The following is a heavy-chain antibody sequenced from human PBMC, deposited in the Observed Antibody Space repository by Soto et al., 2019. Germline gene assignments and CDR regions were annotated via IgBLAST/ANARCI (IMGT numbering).Heavy chain of an antibody. J-gene: IGHJ6*03. D-gene: IGHD6-13*01. Sequence: ASVKVSCKASGGTFSSYAISWVRQAPGQGLEWMGGIIPIFGTANYAQKFQGRVTITADESTSTAYMELSSLRSEDTAVYYCARDRVIAAAGTGYYYYMDVWGKGTTVTVSS. CDR1: GGTFSSYA. CDR2: IIPIFGTA. CDR3: ARDRVIAAAGTGYYYYMDV. V-gene: IGHV1-69*13.